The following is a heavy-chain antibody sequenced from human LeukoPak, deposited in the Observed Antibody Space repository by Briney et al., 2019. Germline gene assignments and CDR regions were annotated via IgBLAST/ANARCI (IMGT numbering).Heavy chain of an antibody. CDR2: ISNSGSTM. Sequence: GGSLRLSCAASGFTFSDYYMSWVRQAPGKGVEGGSYISNSGSTMYYADSVKGRFSISRDSAKNSLYLQMNSLRAEDTAVYYCARDRGYYDSSGSHWGWFDPWGQGTLVTVSS. CDR3: ARDRGYYDSSGSHWGWFDP. V-gene: IGHV3-11*01. J-gene: IGHJ5*02. CDR1: GFTFSDYY. D-gene: IGHD3-22*01.